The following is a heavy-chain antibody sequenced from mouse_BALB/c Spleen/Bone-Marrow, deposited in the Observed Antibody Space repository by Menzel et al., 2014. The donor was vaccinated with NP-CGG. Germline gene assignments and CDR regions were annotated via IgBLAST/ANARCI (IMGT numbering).Heavy chain of an antibody. CDR3: ARWGYYYAMDY. Sequence: EVQLVEPGGGLVQPGGSRKLSCAASGFTFXSFGMHWVRRAPEKGLEWVAYISSGSSNINYADTVKGRFTISRDNPKNTLFLQMTSLRSEDTAMYYCARWGYYYAMDYWGQGTSVTVSS. J-gene: IGHJ4*01. V-gene: IGHV5-17*02. D-gene: IGHD2-2*01. CDR1: GFTFXSFG. CDR2: ISSGSSNI.